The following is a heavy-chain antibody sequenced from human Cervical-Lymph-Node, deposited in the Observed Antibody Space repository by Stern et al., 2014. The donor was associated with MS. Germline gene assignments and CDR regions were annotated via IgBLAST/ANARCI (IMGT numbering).Heavy chain of an antibody. Sequence: EVQLVESGPEVKRPGESLKISCQASGYTFTSYWIGWVRQMPGKGLEWIAIIFPGGSDIRYSQSFQGQVTISADKSSTPAYLQWNNLKASATAIYYCARQRYFDYWGQGTLVTVSS. CDR3: ARQRYFDY. CDR2: IFPGGSDI. CDR1: GYTFTSYW. V-gene: IGHV5-51*01. J-gene: IGHJ4*02.